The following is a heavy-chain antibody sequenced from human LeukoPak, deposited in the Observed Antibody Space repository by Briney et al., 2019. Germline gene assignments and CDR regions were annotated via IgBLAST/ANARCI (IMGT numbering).Heavy chain of an antibody. CDR3: ARGRGGNGELKYRGYDY. CDR1: GYTFTSYD. Sequence: ASVKVSCKASGYTFTSYDINWVRQATGQGLEWMGWMNPNSGNTGYAQKFQGRVTMTRNTSISTAYMELSSLRSEDTAVYYCARGRGGNGELKYRGYDYWGQGTLVTVSS. CDR2: MNPNSGNT. D-gene: IGHD1-26*01. J-gene: IGHJ4*02. V-gene: IGHV1-8*01.